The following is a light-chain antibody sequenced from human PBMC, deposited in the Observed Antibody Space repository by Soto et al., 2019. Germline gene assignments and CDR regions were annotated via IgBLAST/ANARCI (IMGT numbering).Light chain of an antibody. V-gene: IGKV1-9*01. CDR3: QQYNTFYS. CDR2: AAS. Sequence: IQLTQSPSSLSASVGDRVTITCRASQGIISFLSWYQQNPGKAPKLLIYAASSLQSGVPSRFSGSGSGTDFTLTISSLQPDDFATYYCQQYNTFYSFGQGT. J-gene: IGKJ2*03. CDR1: QGIISF.